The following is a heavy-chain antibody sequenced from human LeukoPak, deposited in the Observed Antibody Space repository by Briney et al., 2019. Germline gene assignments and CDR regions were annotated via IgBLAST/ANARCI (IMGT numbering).Heavy chain of an antibody. J-gene: IGHJ4*02. CDR1: GYTFSNYG. Sequence: ASVKVSCKASGYTFSNYGITWVRQAPGQGLEWMGGIIPIFGTANYAQKFQGRVTITADESTSTAYMELSSLRSEDTAVYYCARVLGGSPAVWGQGTLVTVSS. CDR3: ARVLGGSPAV. V-gene: IGHV1-69*13. CDR2: IIPIFGTA. D-gene: IGHD2-15*01.